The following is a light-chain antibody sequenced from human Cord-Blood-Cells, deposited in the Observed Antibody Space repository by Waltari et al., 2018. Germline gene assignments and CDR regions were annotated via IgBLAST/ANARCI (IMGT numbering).Light chain of an antibody. J-gene: IGLJ3*02. V-gene: IGLV3-19*01. CDR3: NSRDSSGNHWV. Sequence: SSDLTQDPAVSVALGQTVRITCQGDSLRSYYASWYQQKPGQAPVLVIYGKTNRPSGIPDRFSGSSSGNTASLTITGAQAEDEADYYCNSRDSSGNHWVFGGGTKLTVL. CDR1: SLRSYY. CDR2: GKT.